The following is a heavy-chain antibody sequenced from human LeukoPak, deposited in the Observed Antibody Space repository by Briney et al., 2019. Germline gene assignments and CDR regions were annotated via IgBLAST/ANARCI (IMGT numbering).Heavy chain of an antibody. J-gene: IGHJ4*02. D-gene: IGHD3-10*01. CDR3: ARGGVDYYGSGTYYLMYYFDY. CDR1: GYTFNTYG. CDR2: ISGSGGAT. Sequence: SCKASGYTFNTYGMSWVRQAPGKGLEWVSGISGSGGATYYADSVKGRFTISRDDPHNTLYLQMNSLRAEDTAVYFCARGGVDYYGSGTYYLMYYFDYWGQGALVTVSS. V-gene: IGHV3-23*01.